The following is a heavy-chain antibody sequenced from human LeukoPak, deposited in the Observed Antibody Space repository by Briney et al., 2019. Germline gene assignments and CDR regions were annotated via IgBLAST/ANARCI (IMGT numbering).Heavy chain of an antibody. J-gene: IGHJ4*02. V-gene: IGHV1-46*01. CDR2: IHRNDGST. Sequence: ASVKVSCKASGYTFTSYYMHWVRQAPGQGLEWMGIIHRNDGSTTYAQKFQGRVTMTRDTSTSTVYMEMSSLTSEDTAMYYCARDKGPDYGGNSGFDSWGQGTLVTVSS. CDR3: ARDKGPDYGGNSGFDS. CDR1: GYTFTSYY. D-gene: IGHD4-23*01.